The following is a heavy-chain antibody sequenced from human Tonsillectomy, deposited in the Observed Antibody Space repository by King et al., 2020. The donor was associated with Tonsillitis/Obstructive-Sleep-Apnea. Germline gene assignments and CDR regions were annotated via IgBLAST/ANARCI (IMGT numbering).Heavy chain of an antibody. Sequence: VQLVESGGGVVQPGRSLRLSCAASGFTFSSYAMHWVRQAPGKGLEWVAVISYDGSNKYYADSVKGRFTISRDNSKNTLYLQMNSLRDEDTAVYYCARDPEGSSSYTYYYYYMDVWGKGTTVTVSS. CDR3: ARDPEGSSSYTYYYYYMDV. CDR2: ISYDGSNK. D-gene: IGHD6-6*01. V-gene: IGHV3-30*04. J-gene: IGHJ6*03. CDR1: GFTFSSYA.